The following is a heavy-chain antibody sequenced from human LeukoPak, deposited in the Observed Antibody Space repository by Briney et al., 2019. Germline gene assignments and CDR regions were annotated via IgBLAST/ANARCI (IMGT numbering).Heavy chain of an antibody. J-gene: IGHJ4*02. D-gene: IGHD1-26*01. CDR3: AKSYSGSYFRPPFDY. V-gene: IGHV3-23*01. CDR2: ISGSGGST. CDR1: GFTFSSYS. Sequence: GGSLRLSCAASGFTFSSYSMNWVRQAPGKGLEWVSAISGSGGSTYYADSMKGRFTISRDNSKNTLYLQMNSLRAEDTAVYYCAKSYSGSYFRPPFDYWGQGTLVTVSS.